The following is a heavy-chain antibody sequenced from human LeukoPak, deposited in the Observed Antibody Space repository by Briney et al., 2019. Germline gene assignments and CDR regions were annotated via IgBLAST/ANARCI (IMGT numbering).Heavy chain of an antibody. J-gene: IGHJ6*02. Sequence: KPSETLSLTCSVSGYSISSDYYWGWIRQPPGKGLEWIGSIYHSGSTNYNPSLKSRVTISVDTSKNQFSLKLSSVTATDTAVYYCARSEDYSYGMDVWGQGTTVTVSS. V-gene: IGHV4-38-2*02. CDR3: ARSEDYSYGMDV. CDR1: GYSISSDYY. CDR2: IYHSGST.